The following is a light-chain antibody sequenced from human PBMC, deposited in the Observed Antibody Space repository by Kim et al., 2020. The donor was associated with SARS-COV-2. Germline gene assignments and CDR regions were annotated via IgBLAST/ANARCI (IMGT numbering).Light chain of an antibody. CDR2: LNSDGSH. J-gene: IGLJ3*02. CDR3: QTWGTGPV. CDR1: SGHSSYA. V-gene: IGLV4-69*01. Sequence: GASAKPACTLSSGHSSYAIAWHQQQPEKGPRYLMKLNSDGSHSKGDGIPGRFSGSSSGAERYLTISSLQSEDEADYYCQTWGTGPVFGGGTQLTVL.